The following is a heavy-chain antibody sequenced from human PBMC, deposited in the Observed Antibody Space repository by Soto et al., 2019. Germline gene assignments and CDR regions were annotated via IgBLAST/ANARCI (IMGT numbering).Heavy chain of an antibody. Sequence: QITLKESGPTLVKPTQTLTLTCTFSGFSLSTSAVSVGWIRQPPGKALEWLALIYWDDDKRYSPSLKSRPTITKDTSKNQVVLTMTNMDPVDTATYYCAHSEAVLRPAAHWGQGTMVMVSS. CDR3: AHSEAVLRPAAH. V-gene: IGHV2-5*02. CDR1: GFSLSTSAVS. CDR2: IYWDDDK. D-gene: IGHD2-2*01. J-gene: IGHJ4*02.